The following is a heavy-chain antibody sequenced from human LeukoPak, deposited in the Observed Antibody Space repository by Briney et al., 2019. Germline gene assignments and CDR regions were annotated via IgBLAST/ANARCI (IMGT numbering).Heavy chain of an antibody. CDR1: GGPFSGYY. J-gene: IGHJ5*02. CDR3: ARGYWFDP. V-gene: IGHV4-34*01. CDR2: INHSGST. Sequence: SETLSLTCAVYGGPFSGYYWSWIRQPPGKGLEWIGEINHSGSTNYNPSLKSRVTISVDTSKNQFSLKLSSVTAADTAVYYCARGYWFDPWSQGTLVTVSS.